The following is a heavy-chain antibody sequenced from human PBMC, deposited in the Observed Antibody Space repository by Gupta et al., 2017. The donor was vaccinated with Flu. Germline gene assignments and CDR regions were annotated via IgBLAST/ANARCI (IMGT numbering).Heavy chain of an antibody. CDR1: CSLTWFY. CDR3: ADRFAGTWFDS. V-gene: IGHV4-34*01. D-gene: IGHD3-3*01. J-gene: IGHJ5*01. Sequence: CSLTWFYWNWISESPGKGLECIRESNHNGDANYNPYLASRVTMSADTSKRQFSRKLISVTAADTATYFCADRFAGTWFDSWGQGALVTVSS. CDR2: SNHNGDA.